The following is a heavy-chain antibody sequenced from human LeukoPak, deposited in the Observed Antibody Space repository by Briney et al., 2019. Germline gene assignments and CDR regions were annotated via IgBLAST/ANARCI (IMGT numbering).Heavy chain of an antibody. J-gene: IGHJ5*02. Sequence: ASVKVSCKASGGTFSSHAISWVRQAPGEGLEWIGRIIPVLGITNYAQRLQGRVTITADKPTNTSYMELYSLRSEDTAVYYCARSGVVGGQNWLDPWGQGTLVTVSS. CDR2: IIPVLGIT. CDR1: GGTFSSHA. CDR3: ARSGVVGGQNWLDP. V-gene: IGHV1-69*04. D-gene: IGHD2-8*02.